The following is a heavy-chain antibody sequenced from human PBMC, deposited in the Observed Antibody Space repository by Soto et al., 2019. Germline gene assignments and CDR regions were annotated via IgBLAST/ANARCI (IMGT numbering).Heavy chain of an antibody. D-gene: IGHD3-9*01. J-gene: IGHJ5*02. CDR3: ARDQDILTGYYWFDP. CDR2: ISAYNGNT. V-gene: IGHV1-18*01. Sequence: QVQLVQSGAEVKKPGASVKVSCKASGYTFTSYGISWVRQAPGQGLEWMGWISAYNGNTNYAQKLQGRVTMTTDTYTSTGYMELRSLRSDDTAVYYCARDQDILTGYYWFDPWGQGTLVTVSS. CDR1: GYTFTSYG.